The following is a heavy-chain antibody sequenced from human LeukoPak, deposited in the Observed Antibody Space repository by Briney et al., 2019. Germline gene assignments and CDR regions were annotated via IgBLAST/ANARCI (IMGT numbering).Heavy chain of an antibody. V-gene: IGHV4-59*01. CDR1: GGSISSYY. CDR2: IYYSGST. CDR3: GAAAENYFDY. Sequence: KPSETLSLTCTVSGGSISSYYWSWIRQPPGKGLEWIGYIYYSGSTNYNPSLKSRVTISVDTSKNQFSLKLSSVTAADTAVYYCGAAAENYFDYWGQGTLVTVSS. D-gene: IGHD6-13*01. J-gene: IGHJ4*02.